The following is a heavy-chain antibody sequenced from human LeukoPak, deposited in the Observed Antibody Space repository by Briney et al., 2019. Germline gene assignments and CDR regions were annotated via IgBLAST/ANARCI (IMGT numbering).Heavy chain of an antibody. J-gene: IGHJ6*03. CDR3: ARAGGYCGSTSCYSGYYYYFMDV. CDR2: INAGNGNT. Sequence: ASVKVSCKASGYTFTSYAMHWVRQAPGQRLEWMGWINAGNGNTKYSQKFQGRVTLTRDTPITTAYMELISLTSDDAAVYYCARAGGYCGSTSCYSGYYYYFMDVWGKGTTVTVSS. CDR1: GYTFTSYA. V-gene: IGHV1-3*01. D-gene: IGHD2-2*01.